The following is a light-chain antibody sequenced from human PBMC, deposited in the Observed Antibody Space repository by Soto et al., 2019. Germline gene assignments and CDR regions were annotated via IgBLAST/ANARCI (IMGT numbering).Light chain of an antibody. V-gene: IGKV1-5*03. Sequence: DIHMTQSPSTLSASVGDRVTITCRASQSISSWLAWYQQKPGKAPKLLIYKASSLQSGVPSRFSGSGSGTQFTLTISSLQPEDVATYYCLQNYNYPWTFGQGTKVDIK. CDR3: LQNYNYPWT. CDR1: QSISSW. J-gene: IGKJ1*01. CDR2: KAS.